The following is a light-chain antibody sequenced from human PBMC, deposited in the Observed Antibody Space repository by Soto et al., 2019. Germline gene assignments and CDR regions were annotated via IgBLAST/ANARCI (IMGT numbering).Light chain of an antibody. J-gene: IGLJ2*01. CDR1: SSNVGAGYD. CDR3: QSYDSSLRGV. Sequence: QSVLTQPPSVSGAPGQRVTLSCTGSSSNVGAGYDVPWYQQLPGTAPKLLIYGNSNRPSGVPDRFSGSKSGTSASLAITGLQAEDEADYYCQSYDSSLRGVFGGGTKLAVL. CDR2: GNS. V-gene: IGLV1-40*01.